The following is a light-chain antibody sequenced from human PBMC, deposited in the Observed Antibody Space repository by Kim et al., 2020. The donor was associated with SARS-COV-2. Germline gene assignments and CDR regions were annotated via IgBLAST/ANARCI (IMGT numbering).Light chain of an antibody. J-gene: IGKJ2*01. CDR1: QTIGHY. CDR2: GTS. V-gene: IGKV1-39*01. Sequence: ASLGDRVTITCRASQTIGHYLNWYQQKPGKAPKLLIYGTSTVQSGVPSRFSGSGSGTAFTLTISSLQPEDFATYYCQHTYSIPYIFGQGTKLEI. CDR3: QHTYSIPYI.